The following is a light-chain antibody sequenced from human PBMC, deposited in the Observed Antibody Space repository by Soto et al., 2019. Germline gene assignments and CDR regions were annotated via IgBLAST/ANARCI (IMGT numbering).Light chain of an antibody. V-gene: IGKV1-33*01. CDR3: QQYDSLPR. CDR1: QDISTY. Sequence: DIQMTQSPSSLSASVGDRVTITCQASQDISTYLNWYQQKPGKAPKLLIYSASTLGTGVPSRFSGGGSGTVFTLTISSLQPGDIATYYCQQYDSLPRFGGGTKV. CDR2: SAS. J-gene: IGKJ4*01.